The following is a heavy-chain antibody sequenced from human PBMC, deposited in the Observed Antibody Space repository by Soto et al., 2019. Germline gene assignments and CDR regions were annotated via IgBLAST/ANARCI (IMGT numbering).Heavy chain of an antibody. CDR1: GYSISSGYY. V-gene: IGHV4-38-2*01. J-gene: IGHJ5*02. Sequence: SETLSLTCAVSGYSISSGYYWGWIRQPPGKGLEWIGSIYHSGSTYYNPSLKSRVTISVDTSKNQFSLKLSSVTAADTAVYYCAGGYYYDSSGYYYVGGWFDPWGQGALVTVSS. CDR3: AGGYYYDSSGYYYVGGWFDP. CDR2: IYHSGST. D-gene: IGHD3-22*01.